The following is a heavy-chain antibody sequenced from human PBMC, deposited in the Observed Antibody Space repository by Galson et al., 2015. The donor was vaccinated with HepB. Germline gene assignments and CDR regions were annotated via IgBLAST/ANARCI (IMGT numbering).Heavy chain of an antibody. V-gene: IGHV3-21*01. Sequence: CAASGFTFSHYSMAWVRQAPGKGLEWVSSISSTSSYIYYADSLKGRFTISRDNAKKSLYLQMNNLRAEDTAVYYCSSGYDTSGNYFSYWGQGTRVTVSS. CDR1: GFTFSHYS. J-gene: IGHJ4*02. CDR2: ISSTSSYI. CDR3: SSGYDTSGNYFSY. D-gene: IGHD3-22*01.